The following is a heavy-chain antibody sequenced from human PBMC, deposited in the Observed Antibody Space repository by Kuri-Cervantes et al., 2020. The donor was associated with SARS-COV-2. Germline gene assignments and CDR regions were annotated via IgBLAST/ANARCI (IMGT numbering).Heavy chain of an antibody. D-gene: IGHD6-6*01. V-gene: IGHV4-34*01. CDR1: GVSLSNHY. CDR3: ARREIAARRLFDY. J-gene: IGHJ4*02. CDR2: IHHSGTT. Sequence: GSLRLSCAVYGVSLSNHYWSWIRQSPGKGLEWIGEIHHSGTTNYNPSLKSRVTISVDTSKNQFSLKLSSVTAADTAVYYCARREIAARRLFDYWGQGTLVTVSS.